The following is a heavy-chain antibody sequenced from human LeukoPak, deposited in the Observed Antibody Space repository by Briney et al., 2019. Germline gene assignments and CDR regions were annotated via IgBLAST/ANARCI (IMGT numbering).Heavy chain of an antibody. CDR3: ASEGVPWGYYYDSSGYYY. J-gene: IGHJ4*02. Sequence: GGSLRLSCAASGFTFGSYAMHWVRQAPGKGLEWVAVISYDGSNKYYADSVKGRFTISRDNSKNTLYLQMNSLRGEDTAVYYCASEGVPWGYYYDSSGYYYWGQGTLVTVSS. CDR1: GFTFGSYA. V-gene: IGHV3-30-3*01. CDR2: ISYDGSNK. D-gene: IGHD3-22*01.